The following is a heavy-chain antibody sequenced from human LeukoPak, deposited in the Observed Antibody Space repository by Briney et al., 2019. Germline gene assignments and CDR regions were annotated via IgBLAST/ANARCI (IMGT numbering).Heavy chain of an antibody. Sequence: GGSLRLSCAASGFTFSTDWMHWVRQAPWRGLVWVSRIKSDGSTSYADSVKGRFTISRHNAKNTVSLQMNSLRPEDTGVYYCARAPSEIGGYYPEYFRHWGQGTLVTVSS. CDR1: GFTFSTDW. V-gene: IGHV3-74*01. CDR2: IKSDGST. D-gene: IGHD3-22*01. CDR3: ARAPSEIGGYYPEYFRH. J-gene: IGHJ1*01.